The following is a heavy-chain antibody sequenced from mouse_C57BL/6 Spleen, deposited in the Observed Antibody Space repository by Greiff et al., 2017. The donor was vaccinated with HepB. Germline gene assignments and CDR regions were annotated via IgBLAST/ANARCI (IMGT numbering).Heavy chain of an antibody. V-gene: IGHV1-50*01. D-gene: IGHD2-10*01. CDR1: GYTFTSYW. CDR3: ASLLYAMDY. J-gene: IGHJ4*01. Sequence: QVQLKQPGAELVKPGASVKLSCKASGYTFTSYWMQWVKQRPGQGLEWIGEIDPSDSYTNYNQKFKGKATLTVDTSSSTAYMQLSSLTSEDSAVYYCASLLYAMDYWGQGTSVTVSS. CDR2: IDPSDSYT.